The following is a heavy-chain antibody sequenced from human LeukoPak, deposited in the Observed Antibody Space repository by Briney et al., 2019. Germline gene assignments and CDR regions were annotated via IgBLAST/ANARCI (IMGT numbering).Heavy chain of an antibody. J-gene: IGHJ4*02. CDR2: IKQDGSEK. Sequence: PGGSLRLSCAASGFTFSSYWMSWVRQAPGKGLEWVANIKQDGSEKYYVDSVKGRFTISRDNSKNTLYLQMNSLRAEDTAVYYCAKDRQSHKGRVRYFDWLLLLDYWGQGTLVTVST. CDR3: AKDRQSHKGRVRYFDWLLLLDY. D-gene: IGHD3-9*01. CDR1: GFTFSSYW. V-gene: IGHV3-7*03.